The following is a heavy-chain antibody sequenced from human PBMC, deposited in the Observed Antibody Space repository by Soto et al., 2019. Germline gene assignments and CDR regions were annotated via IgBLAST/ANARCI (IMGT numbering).Heavy chain of an antibody. CDR1: GGTISGYS. D-gene: IGHD4-4*01. CDR3: ARVQSRSCSFDY. J-gene: IGHJ4*02. V-gene: IGHV4-4*08. CDR2: IYSSGNT. Sequence: TSETLSLTCSVSGGTISGYSWTWIRQPAGKGLEWLGSIYSSGNTNYNPSLKSRVTISVDTSKNQFSLKLSSVTAADTAVYYCARVQSRSCSFDYWGQGTLVTVSS.